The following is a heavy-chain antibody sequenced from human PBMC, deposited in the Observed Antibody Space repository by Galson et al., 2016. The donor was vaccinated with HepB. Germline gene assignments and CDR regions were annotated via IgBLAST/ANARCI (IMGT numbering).Heavy chain of an antibody. CDR2: ISYDRSNK. Sequence: SLRLSCAASGFTFTNYWMTWVRQAPGKGLEWVAVISYDRSNKNYAASVKGRFTISRDNSKNTLYLEMTSLREEDTAVYYCAKDYSGYYFDGTGYYNAFDYWGQGALVTVSS. CDR1: GFTFTNYW. CDR3: AKDYSGYYFDGTGYYNAFDY. D-gene: IGHD3-22*01. J-gene: IGHJ4*02. V-gene: IGHV3-30*18.